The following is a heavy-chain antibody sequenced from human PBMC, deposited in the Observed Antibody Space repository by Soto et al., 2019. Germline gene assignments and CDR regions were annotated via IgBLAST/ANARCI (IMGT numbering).Heavy chain of an antibody. D-gene: IGHD7-27*01. CDR2: IYYSGST. V-gene: IGHV4-59*01. Sequence: PEETLSLTCTVSGGSISSYYWSWIRQPPGKGLEWIGYIYYSGSTDYDPSLKSRVTISVDTSKNQFSLKLSSVTAADTAVYYCARRWGTYFDFWGQGTLVTVSS. J-gene: IGHJ4*02. CDR3: ARRWGTYFDF. CDR1: GGSISSYY.